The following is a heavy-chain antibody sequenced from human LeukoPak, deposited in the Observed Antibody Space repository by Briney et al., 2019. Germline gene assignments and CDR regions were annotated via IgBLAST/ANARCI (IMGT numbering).Heavy chain of an antibody. Sequence: GESLKISCQASGSTFTNYWISWVRQLPGKGLEWMGRIDPSDANTDYSPSLQGHVTISADKSINTAYLQWSSLKASDTAMYYCARLSYYGSGLLDYWGQGTRVTVSS. D-gene: IGHD3-10*01. J-gene: IGHJ4*02. V-gene: IGHV5-10-1*01. CDR3: ARLSYYGSGLLDY. CDR2: IDPSDANT. CDR1: GSTFTNYW.